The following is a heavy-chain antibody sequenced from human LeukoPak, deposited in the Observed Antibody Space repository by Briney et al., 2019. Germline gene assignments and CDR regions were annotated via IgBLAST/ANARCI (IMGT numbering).Heavy chain of an antibody. V-gene: IGHV3-33*01. CDR1: RFTFSNYG. J-gene: IGHJ4*02. CDR2: IWYDGSNK. CDR3: ARDPGRGYTYGYGFDY. Sequence: AGGSLRRSCAASRFTFSNYGMHWVRQAPGKGLEWVAVIWYDGSNKYYADSVKGRFTISRDNSKNTLYLQMNSLRAEDTAVYYCARDPGRGYTYGYGFDYWGQGTLVTVSS. D-gene: IGHD5-18*01.